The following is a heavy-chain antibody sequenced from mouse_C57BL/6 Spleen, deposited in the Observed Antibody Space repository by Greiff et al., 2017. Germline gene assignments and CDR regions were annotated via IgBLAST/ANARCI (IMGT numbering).Heavy chain of an antibody. CDR1: GYTFTSYW. V-gene: IGHV1-52*01. Sequence: QVQLQQPGAELVRPGSSVKLSCKASGYTFTSYWMHWVKQRPIQGLEWIGNIDPSDSETHYNQKFKDKATLTVDKSSSTAYMQLSSLTSEDSAVYYCARRFYSAMDYWGQGTSVTVSS. CDR3: ARRFYSAMDY. J-gene: IGHJ4*01. CDR2: IDPSDSET. D-gene: IGHD2-12*01.